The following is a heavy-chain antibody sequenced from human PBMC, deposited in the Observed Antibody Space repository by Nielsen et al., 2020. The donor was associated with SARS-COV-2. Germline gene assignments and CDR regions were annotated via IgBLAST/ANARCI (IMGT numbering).Heavy chain of an antibody. CDR3: ARDRGTHYYY. CDR2: INHSGST. V-gene: IGHV4-34*01. J-gene: IGHJ4*02. CDR1: GGSFSGYY. Sequence: SETLPLTCAVYGGSFSGYYWSWIRQPPGKGLEWIGEINHSGSTNYNPSLKSRVTISVDTSKNQFSLKLSSVTAADTAVYYCARDRGTHYYYWGQGTLVTVSS. D-gene: IGHD3-10*01.